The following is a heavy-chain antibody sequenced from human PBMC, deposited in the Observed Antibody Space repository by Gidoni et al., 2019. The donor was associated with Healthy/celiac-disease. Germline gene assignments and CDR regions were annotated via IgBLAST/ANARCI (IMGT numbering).Heavy chain of an antibody. CDR3: AKAYYCSGGSCYLDY. J-gene: IGHJ4*02. Sequence: EVQLVESGGGLVQPGRSLRLSCAASGLTFDDYAMHWVRQAPGKGLEWVSGISWNSGSIGYADSVKGRFTISRDNAKNSLYLQMNSLRAEDTALYYCAKAYYCSGGSCYLDYWGQGTLVTVSS. CDR2: ISWNSGSI. D-gene: IGHD2-15*01. V-gene: IGHV3-9*01. CDR1: GLTFDDYA.